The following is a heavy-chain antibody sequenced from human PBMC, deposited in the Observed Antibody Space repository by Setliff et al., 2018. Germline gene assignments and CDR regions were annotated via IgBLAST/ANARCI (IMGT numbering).Heavy chain of an antibody. J-gene: IGHJ4*02. CDR1: GGSFSGYY. Sequence: SETLSLTCAVYGGSFSGYYWSWIRQPPGKGLEWIGEINHSGSANYNPSLKSRVTISVDTSKNQFPLKLSSVTAADTAVYYCARGRSNFWGYYFDYWGQGTRVTVSS. CDR2: INHSGSA. D-gene: IGHD3-3*01. CDR3: ARGRSNFWGYYFDY. V-gene: IGHV4-34*01.